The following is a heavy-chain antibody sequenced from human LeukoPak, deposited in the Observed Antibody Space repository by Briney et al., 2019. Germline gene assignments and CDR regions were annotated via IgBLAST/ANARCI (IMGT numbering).Heavy chain of an antibody. J-gene: IGHJ4*02. Sequence: ASVKVSCKASGYTFTVYYIHWVRQAPGQGLEWLGWIVPSSGDTHYEQKFQGRVTMTRDTSTSTAYMELSRLTSDDTAVYFCARDEGRGGDLGYWGQGTLVSVSS. V-gene: IGHV1-2*02. CDR2: IVPSSGDT. CDR1: GYTFTVYY. CDR3: ARDEGRGGDLGY. D-gene: IGHD3-10*01.